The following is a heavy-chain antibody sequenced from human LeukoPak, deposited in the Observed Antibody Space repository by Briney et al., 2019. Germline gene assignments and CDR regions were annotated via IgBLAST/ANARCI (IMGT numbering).Heavy chain of an antibody. V-gene: IGHV3-30*01. D-gene: IGHD6-6*01. J-gene: IGHJ4*02. CDR3: ARDPSIAARLPLFDY. CDR1: GFTFSSYA. CDR2: ISYDGSNK. Sequence: GRSLRLSCAASGFTFSSYAMHWVRQAPGKGLEWVAVISYDGSNKYYADSVKGRFTISRDNSKNTLYLQMNSLRAEDTAVYYCARDPSIAARLPLFDYWGQGTLVTVSS.